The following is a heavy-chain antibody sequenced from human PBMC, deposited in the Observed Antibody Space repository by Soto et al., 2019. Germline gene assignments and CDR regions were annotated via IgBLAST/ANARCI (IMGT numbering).Heavy chain of an antibody. Sequence: GGSLRLSCAASGFTFSDYYMTWIRQAPGKGLEWVSYISSSGTYTYYADSVKGRFAISRDNAKNSLYLQMNSLRAADTAVYYCAREGVPDARGDWFDPWGQGTLVTVSS. CDR2: ISSSGTYT. J-gene: IGHJ5*02. D-gene: IGHD3-3*01. V-gene: IGHV3-11*01. CDR3: AREGVPDARGDWFDP. CDR1: GFTFSDYY.